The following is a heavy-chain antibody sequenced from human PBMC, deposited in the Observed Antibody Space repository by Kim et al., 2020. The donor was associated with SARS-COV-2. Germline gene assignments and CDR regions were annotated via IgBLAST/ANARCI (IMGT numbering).Heavy chain of an antibody. V-gene: IGHV4-39*07. J-gene: IGHJ4*02. CDR2: IYYSGST. CDR1: GGSISSSSYY. CDR3: ARGVRTGYYLSYFDY. Sequence: SETLSLTCTVSGGSISSSSYYWGWIRQPPGKGLEWIGSIYYSGSTYYNPSLKSRVTISVDTSKNQFSLKLSSVTAADTAVYYCARGVRTGYYLSYFDYWGQGTLVTVSS. D-gene: IGHD3-9*01.